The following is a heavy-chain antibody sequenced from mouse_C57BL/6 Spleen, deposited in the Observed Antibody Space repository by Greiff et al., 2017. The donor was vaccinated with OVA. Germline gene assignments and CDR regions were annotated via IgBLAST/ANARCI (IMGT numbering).Heavy chain of an antibody. Sequence: QVQLQQSGPGLVQPSQSLSITCTVSGFSLTSYGVHWVRQSPGQGLEWLGVIWSGGSTDYNAAFISRLSINKDNYKSQVFFKMNILQADDTAIYYCAKYDYDDAMDYWGQGTSVTVSS. CDR1: GFSLTSYG. V-gene: IGHV2-2*01. D-gene: IGHD2-4*01. CDR2: IWSGGST. CDR3: AKYDYDDAMDY. J-gene: IGHJ4*01.